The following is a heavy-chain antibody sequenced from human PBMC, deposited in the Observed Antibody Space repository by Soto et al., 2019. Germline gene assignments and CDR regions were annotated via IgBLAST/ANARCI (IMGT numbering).Heavy chain of an antibody. CDR1: GFTFDDYA. V-gene: IGHV3-9*01. CDR2: ISWNSGSI. J-gene: IGHJ3*02. D-gene: IGHD3-10*01. CDR3: AKVFDGVNLLLWFWELFLNDAFYI. Sequence: EVQLVESGGGLVQPGRSLRLSCAASGFTFDDYAMHWVRQAPGKGLEWVSGISWNSGSIGYADCVKGRFTISRDNDKNSLYLQMNSLRAEDTGLYYCAKVFDGVNLLLWFWELFLNDAFYIWGQGTMVTGSS.